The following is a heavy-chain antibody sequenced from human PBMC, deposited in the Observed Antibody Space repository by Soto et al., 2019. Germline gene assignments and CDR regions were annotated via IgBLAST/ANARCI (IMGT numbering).Heavy chain of an antibody. CDR1: GYTFTSYD. Sequence: GASVKVSCKASGYTFTSYDINWVRQATGQGLEWMGRMNPESGNIGYAQKFQGRVTMTRDTSISTAFMDLIGLRSDDTAVYYCARFVRHQLPTIDFWGQGTLVTVSS. CDR2: MNPESGNI. CDR3: ARFVRHQLPTIDF. V-gene: IGHV1-8*01. D-gene: IGHD2-2*01. J-gene: IGHJ4*02.